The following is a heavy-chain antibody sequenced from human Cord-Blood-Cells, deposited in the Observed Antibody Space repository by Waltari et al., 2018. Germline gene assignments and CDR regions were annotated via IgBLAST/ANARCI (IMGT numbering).Heavy chain of an antibody. CDR2: IYYSGST. Sequence: GSGPGLVKPSQTLSLTCTVSGGSISRGDYYWSWIRQPPGKCLEWIGYIYYSGSTYYNPSLKSRVTISVHPSKNQFSLKLSSVTAADTAVYYCARDQPIYGSGSYYNYYYGMDVWGQGTTVTVSS. J-gene: IGHJ6*02. CDR1: GGSISRGDYY. D-gene: IGHD3-10*01. CDR3: ARDQPIYGSGSYYNYYYGMDV. V-gene: IGHV4-30-4*01.